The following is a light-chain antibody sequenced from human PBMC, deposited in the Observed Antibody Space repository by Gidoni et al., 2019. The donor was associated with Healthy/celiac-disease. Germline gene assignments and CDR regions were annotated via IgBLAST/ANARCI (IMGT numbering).Light chain of an antibody. CDR3: QQYYSYPRT. CDR1: QGISSY. V-gene: IGKV1-8*01. Sequence: IRMTQSPSSLSASTGDRVPITCRASQGISSYLAWYQQKPGKAPKLLIYAASTLQRGVPSRFSGSGSGTAFTLTISCLQSEDFATYYCQQYYSYPRTFXQXTKLEIK. CDR2: AAS. J-gene: IGKJ2*01.